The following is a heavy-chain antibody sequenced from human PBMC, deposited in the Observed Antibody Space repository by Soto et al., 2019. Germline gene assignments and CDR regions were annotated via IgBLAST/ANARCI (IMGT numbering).Heavy chain of an antibody. V-gene: IGHV4-39*01. Sequence: PSETLSLTCTFSVDSISSDSYYWGWIRQPPGKGLGCIGSVYYSGRTYYNPSLESRVTISVDTSKSQFSLNLRSVTAADTAVYYCARQSSGYTYGGGFDYWGQGTLVTVSS. CDR1: VDSISSDSYY. CDR2: VYYSGRT. D-gene: IGHD5-18*01. J-gene: IGHJ4*02. CDR3: ARQSSGYTYGGGFDY.